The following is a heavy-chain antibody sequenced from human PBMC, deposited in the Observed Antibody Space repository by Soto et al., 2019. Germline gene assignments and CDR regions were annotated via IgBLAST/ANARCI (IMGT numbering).Heavy chain of an antibody. CDR2: IIPIFGTA. D-gene: IGHD3-10*01. J-gene: IGHJ6*02. V-gene: IGHV1-69*13. Sequence: SVKVSCKASGGTFSSYAISWVRQAPGQGLEWMGGIIPIFGTANYAQKFQGRVTITADESTSTAYTELSSLRSEDTAVYYCARDNHKGLITMVRGVIIPQPIPYYYYGMDVWGQGTTVTVSS. CDR1: GGTFSSYA. CDR3: ARDNHKGLITMVRGVIIPQPIPYYYYGMDV.